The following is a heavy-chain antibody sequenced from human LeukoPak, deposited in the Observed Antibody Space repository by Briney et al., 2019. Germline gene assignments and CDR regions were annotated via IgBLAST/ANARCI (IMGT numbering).Heavy chain of an antibody. J-gene: IGHJ1*01. CDR3: ARDRNAWVVGATAEYFQN. D-gene: IGHD1-26*01. CDR1: GGTFSSYP. CDR2: IIPIFDIV. V-gene: IGHV1-69*04. Sequence: GSSVKVSCKTSGGTFSSYPISWVRQAPGQGLEWVGRIIPIFDIVNYAENFQGRVTITADKSTSTAYMELSSLRSEDTAMYYCARDRNAWVVGATAEYFQNWGQGTLVTVSS.